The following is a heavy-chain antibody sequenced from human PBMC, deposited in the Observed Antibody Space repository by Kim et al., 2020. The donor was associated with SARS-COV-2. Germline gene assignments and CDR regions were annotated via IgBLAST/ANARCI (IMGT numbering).Heavy chain of an antibody. Sequence: LKSRVTISVDTSKNQFSLKLSSVTAADTAVYYCARDRAYYGSGSSSNIDPWGQGTLVTVSS. J-gene: IGHJ5*02. CDR3: ARDRAYYGSGSSSNIDP. V-gene: IGHV4-39*07. D-gene: IGHD3-10*01.